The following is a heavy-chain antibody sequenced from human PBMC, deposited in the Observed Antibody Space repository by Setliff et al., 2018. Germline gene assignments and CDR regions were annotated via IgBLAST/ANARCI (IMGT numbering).Heavy chain of an antibody. Sequence: ASVKVSCKASGYSLSAYVMHWVRQAPGQRLEWMGWINGASGNTKYSQKFQGRVTITRDTSASTAHMELSSLRSEDTAVYYCARGFYYYRSSRWDVFDIWGQGTMVTVSS. D-gene: IGHD3-10*01. CDR3: ARGFYYYRSSRWDVFDI. V-gene: IGHV1-3*01. J-gene: IGHJ3*02. CDR2: INGASGNT. CDR1: GYSLSAYV.